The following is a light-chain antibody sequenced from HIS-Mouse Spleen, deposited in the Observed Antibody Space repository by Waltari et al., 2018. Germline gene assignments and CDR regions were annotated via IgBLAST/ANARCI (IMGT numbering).Light chain of an antibody. CDR1: ALPKKY. J-gene: IGLJ2*01. CDR2: EDS. Sequence: SYQLTQPPSVSVAPGQTARTTSSGDALPKKYAYWSQQKSGQAPVLVIYEDSKRPSGIPERFSGSSSGTMATLTISGAQVEDEADYYCYSTDSSGNHRVFGGGTKLTVL. CDR3: YSTDSSGNHRV. V-gene: IGLV3-10*01.